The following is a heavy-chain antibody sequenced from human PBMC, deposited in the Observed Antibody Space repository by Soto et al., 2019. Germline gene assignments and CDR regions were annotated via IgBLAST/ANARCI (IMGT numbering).Heavy chain of an antibody. CDR2: IHPDGSEA. Sequence: WGSLRVSWVFSVFTFHNLWVTGVRQAPGKGLEWVANIHPDGSEAYYVDSLKGRFTISIDNCKNSLYLQMKNLRVEDTAVYYCARERWFSPLHYYYLLEVWGQGTTVTVSS. CDR1: VFTFHNLW. CDR3: ARERWFSPLHYYYLLEV. J-gene: IGHJ6*01. V-gene: IGHV3-7*01. D-gene: IGHD2-15*01.